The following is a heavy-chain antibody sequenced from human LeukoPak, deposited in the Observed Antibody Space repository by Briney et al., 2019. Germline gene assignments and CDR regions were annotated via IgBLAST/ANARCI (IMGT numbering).Heavy chain of an antibody. J-gene: IGHJ4*02. CDR1: GGSISRNNW. D-gene: IGHD1-26*01. V-gene: IGHV4-4*02. CDR3: SRESGAFSPFGY. Sequence: PSETLSLTCAVSGGSISRNNWWSWVRQSPGQVLEWIGEISLSGRTNYNPSLQSRVTMSLDESKNQLSLDLASVTAADTAVYYCSRESGAFSPFGYWGQGTLVTVHS. CDR2: ISLSGRT.